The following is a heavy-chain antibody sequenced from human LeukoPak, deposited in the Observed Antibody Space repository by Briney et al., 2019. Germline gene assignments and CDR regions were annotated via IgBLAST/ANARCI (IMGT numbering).Heavy chain of an antibody. CDR3: ARVLVGGERPFRVSIAAAGKHRLPWIDY. D-gene: IGHD6-13*01. V-gene: IGHV7-4-1*02. J-gene: IGHJ4*02. Sequence: ASVKVSCKASGYTFTSYAMNWVRQAPGQGLEWMGWINTNTGNPTYAQGFTGRFVFSLDTSVSTAYLQISSLKAEDTAVYYCARVLVGGERPFRVSIAAAGKHRLPWIDYWGQGTLVTVSS. CDR1: GYTFTSYA. CDR2: INTNTGNP.